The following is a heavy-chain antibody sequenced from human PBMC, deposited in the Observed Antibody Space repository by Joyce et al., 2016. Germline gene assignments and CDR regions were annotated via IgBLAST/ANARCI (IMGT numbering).Heavy chain of an antibody. D-gene: IGHD6-6*01. CDR1: GGAISSDSSY. CDR2: IYKSGST. V-gene: IGHV4-31*03. Sequence: QVQLQESGPGLVKPSQTLPLTCSVSGGAISSDSSYWSWLRQHPGKGLEGIGHIYKSGSTSYNPALTSRVTMSLDTSKSQFSLKLRSVTAADTAVYYCARDGRGLVYGAPYGMDVWGRGTAVTVSS. J-gene: IGHJ6*02. CDR3: ARDGRGLVYGAPYGMDV.